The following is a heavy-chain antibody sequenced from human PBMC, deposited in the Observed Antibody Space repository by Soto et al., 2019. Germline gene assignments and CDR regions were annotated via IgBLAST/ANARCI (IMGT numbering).Heavy chain of an antibody. V-gene: IGHV1-3*01. CDR2: INAGNGNT. CDR3: ARHLSMRYYYYYLDG. CDR1: GYTFTSYA. D-gene: IGHD3-16*02. J-gene: IGHJ6*03. Sequence: ASVKVSCKASGYTFTSYAMHWVRQAPGQRLEWMGWINAGNGNTKYSQKFQGRVTITRDTSASTAYMELSSLRSEDTAVYYCARHLSMRYYYYYLDGWGKGTTVTVAS.